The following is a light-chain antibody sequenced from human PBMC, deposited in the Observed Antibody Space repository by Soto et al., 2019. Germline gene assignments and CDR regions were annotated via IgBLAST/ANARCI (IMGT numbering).Light chain of an antibody. V-gene: IGKV1-39*01. CDR2: AAS. CDR3: QQSYLTPWA. CDR1: QTITSF. Sequence: DIQLTQSPSSLSASIGDRVTITCRASQTITSFLNWYQQKPGRAPKLLIFAASNLHSGVPSRFSGAGSGTDFTLTISSLQAEDFATYYCQQSYLTPWAFGQGTKVDI. J-gene: IGKJ1*01.